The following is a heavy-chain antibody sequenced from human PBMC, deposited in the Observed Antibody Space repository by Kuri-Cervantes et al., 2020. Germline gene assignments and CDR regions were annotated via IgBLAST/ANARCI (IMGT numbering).Heavy chain of an antibody. D-gene: IGHD5-18*01. V-gene: IGHV4-38-2*01. CDR2: IFHTGRT. Sequence: SETLSLTCAVVDSSITSGYYWGWIRQSPGKRLEWIGSIFHTGRTYYSPSLRSRVSISLDTSKNNFSLKLTSVTAADTAIYYCARLHFALVNSYWYFDLWGRGTLVTVSS. CDR1: DSSITSGYY. J-gene: IGHJ2*01. CDR3: ARLHFALVNSYWYFDL.